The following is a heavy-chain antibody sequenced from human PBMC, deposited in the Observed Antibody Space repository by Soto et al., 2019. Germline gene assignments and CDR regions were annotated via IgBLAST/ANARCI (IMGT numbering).Heavy chain of an antibody. CDR2: IYTSGST. CDR3: ASAMTQAQYDSLGNYYYGMDV. D-gene: IGHD2-2*01. Sequence: PSETLSLTCTVSGGSISSYYWSWIRQPAGKGLEWIGRIYTSGSTNYNPSLKSRVTMSVDTSKNQFSLKLSSVTAADTAVYYCASAMTQAQYDSLGNYYYGMDVWGQGTTVTVSS. J-gene: IGHJ6*02. CDR1: GGSISSYY. V-gene: IGHV4-4*07.